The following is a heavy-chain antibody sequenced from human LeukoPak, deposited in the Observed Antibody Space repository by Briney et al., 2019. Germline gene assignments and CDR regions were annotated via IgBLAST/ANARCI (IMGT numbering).Heavy chain of an antibody. D-gene: IGHD2-15*01. J-gene: IGHJ6*03. Sequence: SETLSLTCSVSGGSISSYYWSWIRQPPGKGLEWIGFIYYSGSTNYKPSLKSRVTISVDTSKNQFSLKLSSVTAADTAVYYCASQITGYCSGGYCFRHYYYYYIDVWGKGTTVTVSS. V-gene: IGHV4-59*12. CDR3: ASQITGYCSGGYCFRHYYYYYIDV. CDR2: IYYSGST. CDR1: GGSISSYY.